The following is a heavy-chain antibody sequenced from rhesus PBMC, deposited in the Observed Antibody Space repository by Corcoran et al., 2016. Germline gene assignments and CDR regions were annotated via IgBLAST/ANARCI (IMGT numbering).Heavy chain of an antibody. CDR3: ASPPGRWLEYLEF. CDR2: ISGSSGST. J-gene: IGHJ1*01. CDR1: GGSVSSSNW. D-gene: IGHD6-37*01. V-gene: IGHV4-65*01. Sequence: QVQLQESGPGLVKPSETLSLTCAVSGGSVSSSNWWSRIRQPPGKGLEWIGYISGSSGSTYYNPSLKSRVTISTDTSKNQFSLMLSSVTAADPGVYYCASPPGRWLEYLEFWGQDVLVTVSS.